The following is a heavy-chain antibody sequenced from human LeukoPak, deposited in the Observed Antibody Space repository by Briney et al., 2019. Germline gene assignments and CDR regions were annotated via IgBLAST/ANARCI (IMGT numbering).Heavy chain of an antibody. V-gene: IGHV3-74*01. CDR3: ARDGIVGATNFDS. J-gene: IGHJ4*02. CDR1: GFTFRSHW. Sequence: RAGGSLRLSCAASGFTFRSHWMHWVRQGPGKGLVWVSRINGDGSRTNYADSVKGRFTISRDNAKDTVFLQMSGLRDEDTAVYYCARDGIVGATNFDSWGQGTLVIVSS. CDR2: INGDGSRT. D-gene: IGHD1-26*01.